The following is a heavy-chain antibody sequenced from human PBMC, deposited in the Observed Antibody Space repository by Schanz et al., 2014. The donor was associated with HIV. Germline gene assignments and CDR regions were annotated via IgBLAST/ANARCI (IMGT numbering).Heavy chain of an antibody. CDR1: GFTFSNAW. CDR3: AKVGRIYSTTWIDY. CDR2: MSGSGGST. J-gene: IGHJ4*02. Sequence: EVQLVESGGGLVKPGGSLRLSCAASGFTFSNAWMSWVRQAPGKGLEWVSAMSGSGGSTYYADSVKGRFTISRDNSKNTLYLQMNSLRREDTAVYYCAKVGRIYSTTWIDYWGQGTLVTVPS. V-gene: IGHV3-23*04. D-gene: IGHD2-2*01.